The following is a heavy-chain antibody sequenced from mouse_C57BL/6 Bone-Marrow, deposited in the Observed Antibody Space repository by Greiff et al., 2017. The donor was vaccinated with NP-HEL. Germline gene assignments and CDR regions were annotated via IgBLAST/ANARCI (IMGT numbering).Heavy chain of an antibody. CDR1: GYAFTNYL. V-gene: IGHV1-54*01. CDR2: INPGSGGT. D-gene: IGHD1-1*01. J-gene: IGHJ4*01. CDR3: ARTVVATGGAMDY. Sequence: VQLQQSGAELVRPGTSVKVSCKASGYAFTNYLIEWVKQRPGQGLEWIGVINPGSGGTNYNEKFKGKATLTADKSSSTAYMQLSSLTSEDSAVYFCARTVVATGGAMDYWGQGTSVTVSS.